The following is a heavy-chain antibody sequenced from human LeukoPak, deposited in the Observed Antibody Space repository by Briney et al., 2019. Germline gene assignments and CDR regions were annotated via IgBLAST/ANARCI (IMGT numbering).Heavy chain of an antibody. V-gene: IGHV4-39*01. CDR3: ARLPNYDFWSGSSGFDP. CDR2: IYYSGST. CDR1: GGPFSGYY. D-gene: IGHD3-3*01. Sequence: SETLSLTCAVYGGPFSGYYWGWIRQPPGKGLEWIGSIYYSGSTYYNPSLKSRVTISVDTSKNQFSLKLSSVTAADTAVYYCARLPNYDFWSGSSGFDPWGQGTLVTVSS. J-gene: IGHJ5*02.